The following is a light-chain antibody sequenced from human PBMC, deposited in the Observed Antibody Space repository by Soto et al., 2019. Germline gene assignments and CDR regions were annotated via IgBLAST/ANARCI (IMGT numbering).Light chain of an antibody. J-gene: IGKJ5*01. CDR1: QGISSD. Sequence: DIQLTQSPSFLSASVGDRVTITCRASQGISSDLAWYQQNPGKAPKLLIYAASSLQDGVPSRFSGSGSGTDFTLTISRLEPEDFAVYYCQQYGSSPSITFGQGTRLEI. CDR3: QQYGSSPSIT. V-gene: IGKV1-9*01. CDR2: AAS.